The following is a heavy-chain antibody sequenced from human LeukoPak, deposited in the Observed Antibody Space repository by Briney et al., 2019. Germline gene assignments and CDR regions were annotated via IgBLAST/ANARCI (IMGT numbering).Heavy chain of an antibody. D-gene: IGHD2-8*01. CDR3: ARDCSNGVCYPRDY. V-gene: IGHV1-18*01. Sequence: ASVKVSCKASGYTLSGYGISWVRQAPGQGLEWVGWITTYNGEKKYSEKFQGRVTMTTDTSTSTYYMEMTSLRTDDTAIYYCARDCSNGVCYPRDYWGQGTPVSVST. CDR1: GYTLSGYG. J-gene: IGHJ4*02. CDR2: ITTYNGEK.